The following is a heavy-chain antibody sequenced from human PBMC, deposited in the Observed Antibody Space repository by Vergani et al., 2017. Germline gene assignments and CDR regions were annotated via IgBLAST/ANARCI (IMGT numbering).Heavy chain of an antibody. J-gene: IGHJ4*02. D-gene: IGHD6-6*01. CDR2: ISRNSGST. Sequence: EVQLVESGGGLVQPGRSLRLSCAASGFTFDDYAMHWVRQAPGKGLEWVAGISRNSGSTGYADSVKGRFTISRENAKNSLYLQMNSLRAEDTALYYCAKEEKLLGIAARPLDYWGQGTLVTVSS. V-gene: IGHV3-9*01. CDR1: GFTFDDYA. CDR3: AKEEKLLGIAARPLDY.